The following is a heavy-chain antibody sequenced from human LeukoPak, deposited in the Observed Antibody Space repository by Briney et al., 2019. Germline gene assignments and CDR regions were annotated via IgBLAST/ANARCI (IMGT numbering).Heavy chain of an antibody. CDR2: IKQDGSVK. Sequence: PGGSLRLSCTASGFTFSDFWMTWVRQAPGKGLEWVANIKQDGSVKNYVDSVKGRFTISRDNAKDSLYVQMNSLRAEDAGVYYWAKGPHREALTHWGQGTLVTVSS. D-gene: IGHD3-9*01. CDR3: AKGPHREALTH. V-gene: IGHV3-7*01. CDR1: GFTFSDFW. J-gene: IGHJ4*02.